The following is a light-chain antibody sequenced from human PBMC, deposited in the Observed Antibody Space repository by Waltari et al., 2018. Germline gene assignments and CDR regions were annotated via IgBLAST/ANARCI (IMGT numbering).Light chain of an antibody. CDR1: SADVGTYQY. CDR2: EVT. CDR3: TSYAGAHNLL. J-gene: IGLJ2*01. V-gene: IGLV2-8*01. Sequence: QSALTQPPSASGSPGQSVTISCAGTSADVGTYQYVSWYQQHPGRPPKLIIYEVTKRPAGVAARVSGSKSGNTASLTVSGLQAEDEADYYCTSYAGAHNLLFGGGTKLTVL.